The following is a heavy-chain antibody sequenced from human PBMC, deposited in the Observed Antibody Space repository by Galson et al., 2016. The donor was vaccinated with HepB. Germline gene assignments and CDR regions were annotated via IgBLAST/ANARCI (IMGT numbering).Heavy chain of an antibody. CDR1: GVTFSTSA. J-gene: IGHJ4*02. CDR3: AARGNSWPYY. Sequence: SVKVSCKASGVTFSTSAVQWVRQARGQHLEWIGWIVAGNSDTKYAQKFQERVTITRDMSTRTAYMEPSSLTSEDTAVYYCAARGNSWPYYWGQGTLVTVSS. D-gene: IGHD6-13*01. CDR2: IVAGNSDT. V-gene: IGHV1-58*01.